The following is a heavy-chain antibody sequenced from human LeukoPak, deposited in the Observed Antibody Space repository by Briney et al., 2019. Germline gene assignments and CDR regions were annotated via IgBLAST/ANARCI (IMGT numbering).Heavy chain of an antibody. D-gene: IGHD3/OR15-3a*01. CDR1: GFTFSSHN. CDR2: ISASSSTV. CDR3: ARVTLTYYFSFDI. Sequence: PGGSLRLSCAASGFTFSSHNMNWVRQAPGKGLEWVSYISASSSTVFYADSVEGRFTISRDNAKNSLYLQLNSLRDEDTAVYYCARVTLTYYFSFDIWGQGTMVTVSS. V-gene: IGHV3-48*02. J-gene: IGHJ3*02.